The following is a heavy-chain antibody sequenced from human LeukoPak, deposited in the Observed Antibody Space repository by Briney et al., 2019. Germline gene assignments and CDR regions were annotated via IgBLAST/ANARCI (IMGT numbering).Heavy chain of an antibody. D-gene: IGHD2-2*01. J-gene: IGHJ4*02. CDR1: GYTFTSYD. CDR3: ARGLVPAAPDAFDY. Sequence: GASVKVSCKASGYTFTSYDINWVRQATGQGLEWMGWMNPNSGNTGYAQKFQGRVTITRNTSMSTAYMELSSLRSEDTAVYYCARGLVPAAPDAFDYWGQGTLVTVSS. CDR2: MNPNSGNT. V-gene: IGHV1-8*03.